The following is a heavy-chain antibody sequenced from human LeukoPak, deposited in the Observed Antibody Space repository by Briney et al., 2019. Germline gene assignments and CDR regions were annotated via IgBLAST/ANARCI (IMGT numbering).Heavy chain of an antibody. CDR3: AKVRQFTAATGTGLDY. CDR2: IWHDGSIK. D-gene: IGHD6-13*01. Sequence: GRSLRLSCAASGFTFSNYGMHWVRQTPGKGLDWVAVIWHDGSIKYYADSVRGLFTISRDTSMNTVYLQMNRLRVEDTVVYYCAKVRQFTAATGTGLDYWGQGTLVTVSS. J-gene: IGHJ4*02. V-gene: IGHV3-33*03. CDR1: GFTFSNYG.